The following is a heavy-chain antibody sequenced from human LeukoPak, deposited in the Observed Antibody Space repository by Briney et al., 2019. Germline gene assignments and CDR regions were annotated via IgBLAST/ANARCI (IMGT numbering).Heavy chain of an antibody. D-gene: IGHD4-11*01. CDR3: ARVLQEVDY. CDR2: ISGSSTYM. J-gene: IGHJ4*02. Sequence: GGSLRLSCAASGFTFSSYGMNWVRQAPGKGLEWVSSISGSSTYMYSADAVKGRFTISRDNAKNSLYLQMNSLRAEDTAVYYCARVLQEVDYWGRGTLVTVSS. CDR1: GFTFSSYG. V-gene: IGHV3-21*01.